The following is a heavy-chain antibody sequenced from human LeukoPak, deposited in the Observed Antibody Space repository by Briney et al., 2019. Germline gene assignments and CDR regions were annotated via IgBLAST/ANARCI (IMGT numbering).Heavy chain of an antibody. CDR3: AKQAVADTPDWFDP. CDR1: GGSISSSSYY. Sequence: SETLSLTCTVSGGSISSSSYYWGWIRQPPGKGLEWIGSIYYSGSTYYNPSLKSRVTISVDTSKNQFSLKLSSVTAADTAVYYCAKQAVADTPDWFDPWGQGTLVTVSS. J-gene: IGHJ5*02. V-gene: IGHV4-39*01. D-gene: IGHD6-19*01. CDR2: IYYSGST.